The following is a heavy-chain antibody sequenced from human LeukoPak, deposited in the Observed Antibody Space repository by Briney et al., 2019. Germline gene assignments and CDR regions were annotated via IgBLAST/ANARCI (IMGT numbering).Heavy chain of an antibody. CDR1: GFTFSSYW. V-gene: IGHV3-7*01. CDR2: IKQDGSEK. J-gene: IGHJ4*02. D-gene: IGHD4-17*01. Sequence: GSLRLSCSASGFTFSSYWMSLVRQAPGKGLEWVANIKQDGSEKYYVDSVKGRFTISRDNAKNSLYLQMNSLRAEDTAVYYCAREWATVTPFDYWGQGTLVTVSS. CDR3: AREWATVTPFDY.